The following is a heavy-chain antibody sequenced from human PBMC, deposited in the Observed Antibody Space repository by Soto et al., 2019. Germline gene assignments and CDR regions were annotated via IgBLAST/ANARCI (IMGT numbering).Heavy chain of an antibody. J-gene: IGHJ6*02. CDR3: ARELSGSYYYGMDV. CDR2: IYYSGST. CDR1: GGSVSSGSYY. V-gene: IGHV4-61*01. D-gene: IGHD1-26*01. Sequence: LSLTCTVSGGSVSSGSYYWSWTRQPPGKGLEWIGYIYYSGSTNYNPSLKSRVTISVDTSKNQFSLKLSSVTAADTAVYYCARELSGSYYYGMDVWGQGTTVTVSS.